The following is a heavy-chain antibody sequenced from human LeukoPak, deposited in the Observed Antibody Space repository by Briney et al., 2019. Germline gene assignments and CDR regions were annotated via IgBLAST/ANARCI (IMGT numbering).Heavy chain of an antibody. D-gene: IGHD2-2*01. V-gene: IGHV4-4*07. CDR3: ARDDCSSTTCPGRWFDP. CDR2: IYTSGST. CDR1: GGSISSYY. J-gene: IGHJ5*02. Sequence: PSETLSLTCTVSGGSISSYYWSWIRQPAGKGLEWIGRIYTSGSTNYNPSLKSRVTISLDKSKNQFSLKLSSVTAADTAMYYCARDDCSSTTCPGRWFDPWGQGTLVTVSS.